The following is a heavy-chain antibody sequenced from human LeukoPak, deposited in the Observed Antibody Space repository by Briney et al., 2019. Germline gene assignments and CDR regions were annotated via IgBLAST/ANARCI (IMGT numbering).Heavy chain of an antibody. Sequence: SVKVSCKASGGTFSSYAISWVRQAPGQGLEWMGRIIPILGIANYAQKFQGRVTITADKSTSTAYMELSGLRSEDTAVYYCARVPIAVADFFDYWGQGTLVTVSS. CDR2: IIPILGIA. J-gene: IGHJ4*02. CDR3: ARVPIAVADFFDY. V-gene: IGHV1-69*04. CDR1: GGTFSSYA. D-gene: IGHD6-19*01.